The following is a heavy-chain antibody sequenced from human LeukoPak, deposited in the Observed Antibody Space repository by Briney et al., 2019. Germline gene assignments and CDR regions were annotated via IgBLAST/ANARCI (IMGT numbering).Heavy chain of an antibody. V-gene: IGHV1-2*02. Sequence: ASVKVSCKASGYTFTGYYMHWVRQAPGQGLEWMGWINPYSGGTNYAQKFQGRVTMTRDMSISTAYMELSRLRSDDTAVYYCASYDSSGSFFDYWGQGTLVTVSS. CDR2: INPYSGGT. J-gene: IGHJ4*02. D-gene: IGHD3-22*01. CDR1: GYTFTGYY. CDR3: ASYDSSGSFFDY.